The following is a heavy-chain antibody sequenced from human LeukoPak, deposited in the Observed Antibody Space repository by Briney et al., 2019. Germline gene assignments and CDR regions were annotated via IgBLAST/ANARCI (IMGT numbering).Heavy chain of an antibody. V-gene: IGHV4-61*02. CDR2: IYTSGST. CDR1: GGSISSGSYY. CDR3: ARVTTGGYYNC. Sequence: PSQTLSLTCTVSGGSISSGSYYWSWIRQPAGKGLEWIGRIYTSGSTNYNPSLKSRVTISVDTSKNQFSLKLTSVTAAETAVYYCARVTTGGYYNCWGQGTLVTVSS. J-gene: IGHJ4*02. D-gene: IGHD3-22*01.